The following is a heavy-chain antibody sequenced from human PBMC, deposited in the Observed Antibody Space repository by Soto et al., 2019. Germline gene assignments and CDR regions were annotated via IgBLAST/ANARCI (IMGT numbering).Heavy chain of an antibody. CDR3: AQSSDTPNSEDYYYGMDV. V-gene: IGHV1-69*02. CDR2: IIPILGIA. J-gene: IGHJ6*02. D-gene: IGHD2-15*01. Sequence: GASVKVSCKASGGTFSSYTISWVRQAPGQGLEWMGRIIPILGIANYAQKFQGRVTITADKSTSTAYMELSSLRSEDTAVYYCAQSSDTPNSEDYYYGMDVWGQGTTVTVSS. CDR1: GGTFSSYT.